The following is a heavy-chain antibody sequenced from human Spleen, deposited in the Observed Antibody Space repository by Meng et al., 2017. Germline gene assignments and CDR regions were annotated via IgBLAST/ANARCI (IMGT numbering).Heavy chain of an antibody. CDR1: GYTFPDYW. CDR3: ATRGNPYLDR. V-gene: IGHV1-18*04. Sequence: ASVKVSCKASGYTFPDYWLHWVRRAPGQGLEWLGWINVYTGVTNYGGIFQGRVTLTTDTSTSTGYMELRSLTSDDTAVYYCATRGNPYLDRWGQGTLVTVSS. J-gene: IGHJ4*02. CDR2: INVYTGVT.